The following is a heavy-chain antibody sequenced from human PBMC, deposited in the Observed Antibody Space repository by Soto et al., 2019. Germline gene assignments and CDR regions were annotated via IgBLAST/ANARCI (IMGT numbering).Heavy chain of an antibody. Sequence: ASVKVPCKASGYTFTSYAIHWVRQAPGQRLEWMGWINAGNGNTKYSQKFQGRVTVTRDTSASTAYMELSSLRSEDTAVYYCARGRIYTTEPQYYFDFWGQGTLVTVSS. D-gene: IGHD1-26*01. CDR2: INAGNGNT. V-gene: IGHV1-3*01. CDR3: ARGRIYTTEPQYYFDF. CDR1: GYTFTSYA. J-gene: IGHJ4*02.